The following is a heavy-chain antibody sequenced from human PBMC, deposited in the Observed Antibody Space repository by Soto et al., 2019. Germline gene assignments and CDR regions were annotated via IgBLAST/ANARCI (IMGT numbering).Heavy chain of an antibody. CDR1: GFSLSTSGVG. CDR2: IYWDDDK. Sequence: QITLKESGPPLVKPTQTLTLTCTFSGFSLSTSGVGVGWIRQPPGKALEWLALIYWDDDKRYSPSLRSRLTITKDTSKNQVVLTMTNMDPVDTATYYCEKRSLQSQWVGYWGQGTLVTVSS. CDR3: EKRSLQSQWVGY. D-gene: IGHD4-4*01. V-gene: IGHV2-5*02. J-gene: IGHJ4*02.